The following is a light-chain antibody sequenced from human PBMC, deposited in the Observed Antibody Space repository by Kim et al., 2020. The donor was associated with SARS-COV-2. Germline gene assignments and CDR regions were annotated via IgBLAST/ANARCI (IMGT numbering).Light chain of an antibody. V-gene: IGKV1-9*01. CDR1: QGISSY. Sequence: IQLTQSPSSLSASVGDRVTITCRASQGISSYLAWYQQKPGKAPELLIYAASTLQSGVPSRFSGSGSGTDFTLTISSLQPEDFATYYCQQVNGPPLTFGPGTKVDIK. CDR3: QQVNGPPLT. CDR2: AAS. J-gene: IGKJ3*01.